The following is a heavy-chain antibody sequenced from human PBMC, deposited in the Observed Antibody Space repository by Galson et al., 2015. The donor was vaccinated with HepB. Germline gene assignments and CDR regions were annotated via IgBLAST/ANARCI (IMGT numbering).Heavy chain of an antibody. V-gene: IGHV3-21*01. Sequence: SLRLSCAASGFTFSSYSMNWVRQAPGKGLEWVSSISSSSSYIYYADSVKGRFTISRDNAKNSLYLQMNSLRAEDTAVYYCAREGSGGWYEALSMDVWGQGTTVTVSS. CDR3: AREGSGGWYEALSMDV. CDR2: ISSSSSYI. CDR1: GFTFSSYS. D-gene: IGHD6-19*01. J-gene: IGHJ6*02.